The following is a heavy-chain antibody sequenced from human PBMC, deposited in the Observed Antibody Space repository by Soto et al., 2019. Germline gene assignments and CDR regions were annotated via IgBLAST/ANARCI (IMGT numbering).Heavy chain of an antibody. CDR2: ISSTGGGT. J-gene: IGHJ3*02. D-gene: IGHD1-26*01. Sequence: GGSLRLSCAASGFTFSSYAMHWVRQAPGTGLESVSAISSTGGGTYYADSVKGRFTISRDNSKNTLYLQMGSLRAEGRAVYYCARVWPHSGSYWGDAFDIWGRGTMVTVSS. V-gene: IGHV3-64*02. CDR1: GFTFSSYA. CDR3: ARVWPHSGSYWGDAFDI.